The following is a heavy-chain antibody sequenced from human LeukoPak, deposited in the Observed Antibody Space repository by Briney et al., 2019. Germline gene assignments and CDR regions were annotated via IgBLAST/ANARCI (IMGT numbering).Heavy chain of an antibody. D-gene: IGHD5-24*01. CDR3: TRVGYIDEGIDY. CDR2: IKQDGSKK. J-gene: IGHJ4*02. CDR1: GFPLSSYW. Sequence: PGGSLRLSCVASGFPLSSYWMTWVRQAPGKGLEWVANIKQDGSKKSYVDSVEGRFTISRDNAKNSLYLQMNSLRAEDTAIYYCTRVGYIDEGIDYWGQGTLVTVSS. V-gene: IGHV3-7*04.